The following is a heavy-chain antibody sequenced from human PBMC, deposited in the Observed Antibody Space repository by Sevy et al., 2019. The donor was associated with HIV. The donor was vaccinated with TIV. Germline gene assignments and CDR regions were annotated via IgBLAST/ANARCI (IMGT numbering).Heavy chain of an antibody. CDR1: GFTFSSYA. CDR2: ISGSGGST. CDR3: AQDPGHSSSP. J-gene: IGHJ5*02. Sequence: GGYLRLSCAASGFTFSSYAMSWVRQAPGKGLEWVSAISGSGGSTYYADPVKGRFTISRDNSKNTLYLQMNSLRAEDTAVYYCAQDPGHSSSPWGQGTLVTVSS. V-gene: IGHV3-23*01. D-gene: IGHD6-6*01.